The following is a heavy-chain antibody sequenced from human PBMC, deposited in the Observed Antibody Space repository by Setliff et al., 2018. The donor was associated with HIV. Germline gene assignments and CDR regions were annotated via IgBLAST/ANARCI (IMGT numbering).Heavy chain of an antibody. V-gene: IGHV1-18*01. CDR2: ISAYNGNT. Sequence: ASVKVSCKASGYTFTSYGISWVRQAPGQGLEWMGWISAYNGNTNYAQKLQGRVTMTTDTSTSTAYMELRSLRSDDTAVYYCASEAGRWELLHDAFDIWGQGTMVTVSS. CDR1: GYTFTSYG. CDR3: ASEAGRWELLHDAFDI. J-gene: IGHJ3*02. D-gene: IGHD1-26*01.